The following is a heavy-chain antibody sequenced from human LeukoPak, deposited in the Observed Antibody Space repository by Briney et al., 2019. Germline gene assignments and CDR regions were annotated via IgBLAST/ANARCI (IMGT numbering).Heavy chain of an antibody. D-gene: IGHD3-22*01. CDR3: ARESSGYFY. V-gene: IGHV3-21*01. CDR1: GFNFSSYS. CDR2: ISSSSSFR. Sequence: GGSLRLSCAASGFNFSSYSMNWVRQAPGKGLEWVLSISSSSSFRYYADSVKGRFTISRDNAKSSLYLQMNSLRAEDTAVYYCARESSGYFYWGQGTLVTVSS. J-gene: IGHJ4*02.